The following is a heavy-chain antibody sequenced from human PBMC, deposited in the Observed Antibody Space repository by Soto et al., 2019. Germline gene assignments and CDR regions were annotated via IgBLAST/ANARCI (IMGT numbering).Heavy chain of an antibody. CDR3: ASLFREYNWFDP. V-gene: IGHV4-31*03. J-gene: IGHJ5*02. CDR1: GGSIGSGGYY. D-gene: IGHD3-3*01. CDR2: IYYSGST. Sequence: SETLSLTCTVSGGSIGSGGYYWSWIRQHPGKGLEWIGYIYYSGSTYYNPSLKSRVTISVDTSKNQFSLKLSSVTAADTAVYYCASLFREYNWFDPWGQGTLVTVLL.